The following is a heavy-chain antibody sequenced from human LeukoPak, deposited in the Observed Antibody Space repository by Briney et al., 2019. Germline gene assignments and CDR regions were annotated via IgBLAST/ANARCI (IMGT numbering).Heavy chain of an antibody. CDR3: ARDRVWDFWTPLSDYAMDV. CDR1: GFTFSSYW. CDR2: MKQDGSEK. V-gene: IGHV3-7*03. D-gene: IGHD3/OR15-3a*01. J-gene: IGHJ6*02. Sequence: QPGGPLRLSCAASGFTFSSYWMSWVRQAPGKGLEWVANMKQDGSEKYYVDSVKGRFTISRDNAKNSLYLQMNSLRAEDTAVYFCARDRVWDFWTPLSDYAMDVWGQGTTVTVSS.